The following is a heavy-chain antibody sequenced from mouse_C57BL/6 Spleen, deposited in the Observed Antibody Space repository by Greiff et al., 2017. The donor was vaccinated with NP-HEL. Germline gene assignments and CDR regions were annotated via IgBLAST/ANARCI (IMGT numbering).Heavy chain of an antibody. V-gene: IGHV1-54*01. D-gene: IGHD4-1*01. CDR2: INPGSGGT. J-gene: IGHJ4*01. CDR3: AKNWDEDAMDY. Sequence: QVQLQQSGAELVRPGTSVKVSCKASGYAFTNYLIEWVKQRPGQGLEWIGVINPGSGGTNYNEKFKGKATLTADKSSSTAYMQLSSLTSEDSAVYFCAKNWDEDAMDYWGQGTSVTVSS. CDR1: GYAFTNYL.